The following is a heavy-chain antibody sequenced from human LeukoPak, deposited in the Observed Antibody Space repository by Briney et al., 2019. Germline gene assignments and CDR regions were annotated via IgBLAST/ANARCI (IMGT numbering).Heavy chain of an antibody. V-gene: IGHV4-38-2*02. CDR1: GYSISSGYY. Sequence: KPSETLSLTCTVSGYSISSGYYWGWIRQPPGKGLEWIGSIYHSGSTYYNPSLKSRVTISVDTSKNQFSLKLSSVTAADTAVYYCARVWAVVATTASDYWGQGTLVTVSS. J-gene: IGHJ4*02. CDR2: IYHSGST. D-gene: IGHD5-12*01. CDR3: ARVWAVVATTASDY.